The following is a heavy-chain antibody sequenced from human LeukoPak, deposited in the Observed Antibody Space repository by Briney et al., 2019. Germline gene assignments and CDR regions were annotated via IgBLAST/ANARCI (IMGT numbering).Heavy chain of an antibody. CDR1: GGTFSSYA. Sequence: SVKVSCKASGGTFSSYAISWVRQAPGQGLEWMGGIIPIFGTANYAQKFQSRVTITTDESTSTAYMELSSLRSEDTAVYYCASGGPNWNYGYWGQGTLVTVSS. V-gene: IGHV1-69*05. J-gene: IGHJ4*02. CDR2: IIPIFGTA. CDR3: ASGGPNWNYGY. D-gene: IGHD1-7*01.